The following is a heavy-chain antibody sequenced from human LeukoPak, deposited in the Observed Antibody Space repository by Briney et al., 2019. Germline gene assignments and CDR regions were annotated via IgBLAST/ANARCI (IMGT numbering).Heavy chain of an antibody. CDR3: AKPRSPGYRSIYFDY. D-gene: IGHD3-9*01. CDR1: GFTFSSYA. V-gene: IGHV3-30*02. Sequence: GGPLRLSCAASGFTFSSYAMSWVRQAPGKGMEWVAFIRYDGNNKYYADSVKGRFTISRDNSKNTLYLQMNRLRAENTAVYNFAKPRSPGYRSIYFDYWGQGTLVTVSS. CDR2: IRYDGNNK. J-gene: IGHJ4*02.